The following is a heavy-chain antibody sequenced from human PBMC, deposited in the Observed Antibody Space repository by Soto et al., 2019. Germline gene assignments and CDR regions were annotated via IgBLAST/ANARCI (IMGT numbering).Heavy chain of an antibody. CDR2: IDPSDSYT. D-gene: IGHD6-13*01. CDR3: ARLGIAAAGTGGDYYYYGMDV. J-gene: IGHJ6*02. CDR1: GYSFTSYW. Sequence: GESLKISCKGSGYSFTSYWISWVRQMPGKGLEWMGRIDPSDSYTNYSPSFQGHVTISADKSISTAYLQWSSLKASDTAMYYCARLGIAAAGTGGDYYYYGMDVWGQGTTVT. V-gene: IGHV5-10-1*01.